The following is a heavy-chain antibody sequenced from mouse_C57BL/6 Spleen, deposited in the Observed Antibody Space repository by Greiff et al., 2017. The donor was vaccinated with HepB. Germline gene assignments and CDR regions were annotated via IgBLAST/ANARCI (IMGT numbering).Heavy chain of an antibody. V-gene: IGHV1-39*01. D-gene: IGHD1-1*01. CDR3: ARDAYYYGSSYSAWFAY. Sequence: VQLKESGPELVKPGASVKISCKASGYSFTDYNMNWVKQSNGKSLEWIGVINPNYGTTSYNQKFKGKATLTVDQSSSTAYMQLNSLTSEDSAVYYCARDAYYYGSSYSAWFAYWGQGTLVTVSA. CDR1: GYSFTDYN. CDR2: INPNYGTT. J-gene: IGHJ3*01.